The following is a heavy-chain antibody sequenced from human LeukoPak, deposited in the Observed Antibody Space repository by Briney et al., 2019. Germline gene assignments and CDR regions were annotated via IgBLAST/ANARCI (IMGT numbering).Heavy chain of an antibody. Sequence: SSETLSLTCIVSGDSISRYYWSWIRQPPGKGLKWIGRISYSGGTNYNPSLKSRVAISVDTSKNQFSLKLGSVTAADTAVYYCARELGGYCSSTSCSQNWFDPWGQGTLVTVSS. CDR1: GDSISRYY. CDR2: ISYSGGT. CDR3: ARELGGYCSSTSCSQNWFDP. J-gene: IGHJ5*02. V-gene: IGHV4-59*12. D-gene: IGHD2-2*03.